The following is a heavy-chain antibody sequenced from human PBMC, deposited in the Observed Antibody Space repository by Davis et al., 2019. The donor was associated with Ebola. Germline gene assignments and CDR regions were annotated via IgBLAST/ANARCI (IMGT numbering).Heavy chain of an antibody. CDR2: IRSDGRGLK. CDR3: ARDLYSTSGFDY. CDR1: GFTFSNYA. Sequence: GESLKISCAASGFTFSNYAMSWVRQAPGKGLEWVGFIRSDGRGLKYYSDSVKGRFTISRDNAKNSLYLQMNNLTAEDTAVYYCARDLYSTSGFDYWGQGTLVTVSS. D-gene: IGHD2-2*01. J-gene: IGHJ4*02. V-gene: IGHV3-30*02.